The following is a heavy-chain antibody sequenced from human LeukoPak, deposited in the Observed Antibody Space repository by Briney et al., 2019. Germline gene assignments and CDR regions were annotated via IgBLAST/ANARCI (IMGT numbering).Heavy chain of an antibody. Sequence: PSETLSLTCAVSGYSISSGYYWGWIRQPPGKGLEWIGSIYHSGSTYYNPSLKSRVTISVDTSKNRFSLKLSSVTAADTAVYYCARGSVVAATHDYWGQGTLVTVSS. D-gene: IGHD2-15*01. CDR1: GYSISSGYY. J-gene: IGHJ4*02. CDR2: IYHSGST. CDR3: ARGSVVAATHDY. V-gene: IGHV4-38-2*01.